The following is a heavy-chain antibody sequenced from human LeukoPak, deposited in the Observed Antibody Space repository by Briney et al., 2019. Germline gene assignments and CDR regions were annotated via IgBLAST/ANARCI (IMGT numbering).Heavy chain of an antibody. CDR2: IYTSGST. CDR3: ARGMATIMANAFDI. D-gene: IGHD5-24*01. J-gene: IGHJ3*02. Sequence: PSETLSLTCTVSGGSISSYYWSWIRQPPGKGLEWLGYIYTSGSTNYNPSLKSRVTISVDTSKNQFSLKLSSVTAADTAVYYCARGMATIMANAFDIWGQGTMVTVSS. V-gene: IGHV4-4*09. CDR1: GGSISSYY.